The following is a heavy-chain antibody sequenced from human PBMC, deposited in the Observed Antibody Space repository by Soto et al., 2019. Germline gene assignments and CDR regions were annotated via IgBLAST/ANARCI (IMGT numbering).Heavy chain of an antibody. CDR3: ARVPIAVAGYYYYYYGMDV. Sequence: SETFSLTSTVSGGSISSYYWSWIRQPPGKGLEWIGYIYYSGSTNYNPSLKSRVTISVDTSKNQFSLKLSSVTAADTAVYYCARVPIAVAGYYYYYYGMDVWGQGTTVTVSS. V-gene: IGHV4-59*01. CDR1: GGSISSYY. J-gene: IGHJ6*02. CDR2: IYYSGST. D-gene: IGHD6-19*01.